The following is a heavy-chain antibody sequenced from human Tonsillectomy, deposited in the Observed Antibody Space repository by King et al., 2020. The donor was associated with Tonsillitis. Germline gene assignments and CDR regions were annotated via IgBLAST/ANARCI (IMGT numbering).Heavy chain of an antibody. V-gene: IGHV3-7*01. J-gene: IGHJ6*02. CDR3: ASQAPHYYYALDV. Sequence: VQLVESGGGLVQPGGSLRLSCAASGFTFSNYCMAWVRQAPGKGLEWVANIKEDGSEKYYVDSVEGRFTISRDNAKNPLYLQMNSLRAEDTAVYYCASQAPHYYYALDVWGQGTTVTVSS. CDR1: GFTFSNYC. CDR2: IKEDGSEK.